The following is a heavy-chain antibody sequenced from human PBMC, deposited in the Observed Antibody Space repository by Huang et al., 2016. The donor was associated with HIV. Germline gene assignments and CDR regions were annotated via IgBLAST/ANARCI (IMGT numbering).Heavy chain of an antibody. D-gene: IGHD2-15*01. J-gene: IGHJ3*02. CDR3: ATSTPDVGAGVLRSAFDI. V-gene: IGHV1-24*01. CDR2: FDPEEGET. Sequence: QVQLVESGAELKKPGASVRVSCKVSGYTVSELSLHWVRQAPEKGLEWKGGFDPEEGETSYAQRVRGRVTRTEDTSTDTAYMEVSSLRPEDTAVYYCATSTPDVGAGVLRSAFDIWGQGTMVTVSS. CDR1: GYTVSELS.